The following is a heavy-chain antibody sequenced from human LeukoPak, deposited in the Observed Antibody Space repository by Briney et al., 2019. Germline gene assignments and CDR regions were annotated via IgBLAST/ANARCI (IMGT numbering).Heavy chain of an antibody. J-gene: IGHJ4*02. CDR2: ISYDGSNK. D-gene: IGHD4-11*01. Sequence: PGGSLRLSCAASGFTFSSYAMHWVRQAPGKGLEWVAVISYDGSNKYYADSVKGRFTISRDNSKNTLYLQMNSLRAEDTAVYYCASMTTLYYFDYWGQGTLVTVSS. V-gene: IGHV3-30-3*01. CDR1: GFTFSSYA. CDR3: ASMTTLYYFDY.